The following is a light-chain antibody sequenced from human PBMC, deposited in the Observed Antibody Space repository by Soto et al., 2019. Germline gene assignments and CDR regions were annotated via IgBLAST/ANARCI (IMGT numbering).Light chain of an antibody. CDR3: SSYTSSSTVV. CDR2: DVS. V-gene: IGLV2-14*01. CDR1: SSDVGGYNY. Sequence: QSALTQPASVSGSPGQSITISCTGTSSDVGGYNYVSWYQQHPGEVPKLIIYDVSYRPSGVSNRFSGSKSGNTASLTISGLQAEDEPDYYCSSYTSSSTVVFGGGTKLTVL. J-gene: IGLJ2*01.